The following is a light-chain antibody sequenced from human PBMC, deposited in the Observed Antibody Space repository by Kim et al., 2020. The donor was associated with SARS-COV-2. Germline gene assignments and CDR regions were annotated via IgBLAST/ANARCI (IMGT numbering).Light chain of an antibody. CDR1: QGIDSA. CDR3: QQFDKYPLT. V-gene: IGKV1D-13*01. J-gene: IGKJ4*01. CDR2: DAS. Sequence: AVQLTQSPSSLSASPGDRVTVTCRASQGIDSALAWYQQKPGTPPKLLIYDASKLESGVPSRFSGSGSGTEFSLTISSLQAEDFATYYCQQFDKYPLTFGGGTKVDIK.